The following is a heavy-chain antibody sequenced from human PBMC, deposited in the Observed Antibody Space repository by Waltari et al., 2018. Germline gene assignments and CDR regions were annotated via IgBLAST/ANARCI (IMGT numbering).Heavy chain of an antibody. V-gene: IGHV1-46*03. CDR1: GYTLTSYF. Sequence: QVQLVQSGAEVKKPGASVKVSCKASGYTLTSYFIHWVRQAPGQGLEWVGMINPSGGDTPYEQRFQGRVTMTRDTSTSTVYMDLSSLRSEDTAVYYCAIGIVGTTYYYYMDVWGKGTTVTVSS. CDR3: AIGIVGTTYYYYMDV. J-gene: IGHJ6*03. CDR2: INPSGGDT. D-gene: IGHD5-12*01.